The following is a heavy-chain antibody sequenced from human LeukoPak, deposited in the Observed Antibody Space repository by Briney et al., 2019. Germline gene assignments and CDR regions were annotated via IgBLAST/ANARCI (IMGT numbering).Heavy chain of an antibody. CDR3: ARSVMDYDYVWGTYYFDY. CDR2: IYYSGST. D-gene: IGHD3-16*01. CDR1: GGSISSYY. J-gene: IGHJ4*02. Sequence: PSETLSLTCTVSGGSISSYYWSWIRQPPGKGLEWIGYIYYSGSTNYNPSLKSRVTISVDTSKNQFSLKLSSVTAADTAVYYCARSVMDYDYVWGTYYFDYWGQGTLVTVSS. V-gene: IGHV4-59*01.